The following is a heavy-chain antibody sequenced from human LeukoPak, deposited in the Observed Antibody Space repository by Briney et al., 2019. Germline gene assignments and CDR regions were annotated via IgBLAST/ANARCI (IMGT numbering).Heavy chain of an antibody. CDR1: GFTFSSYS. CDR2: ISSSSSYI. J-gene: IGHJ4*02. D-gene: IGHD3-22*01. CDR3: ARDRRAIYYYDSSGYYTPHFDY. V-gene: IGHV3-21*01. Sequence: GGSLRLSCAASGFTFSSYSMTWVRQAPGKGLEWVSSISSSSSYIYYADSVKGRFTISRDNAKNSLYLQMNSLRAEDTAVYYCARDRRAIYYYDSSGYYTPHFDYWGQGTLVTVSS.